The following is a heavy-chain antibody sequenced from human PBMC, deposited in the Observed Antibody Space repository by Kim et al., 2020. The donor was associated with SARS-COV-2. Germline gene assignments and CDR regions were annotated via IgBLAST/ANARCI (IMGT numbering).Heavy chain of an antibody. Sequence: SKTLSLTCTVSGGSISSYYWSWIRQPPGKGLEWIGYIYNSGSTNYNPSLKSRVTISVDTPKNQFSLKLSSATAADTAVYYCARRGLYYYDSSAYRNGAFDIWGQGTMVTVSS. J-gene: IGHJ3*02. V-gene: IGHV4-59*08. CDR2: IYNSGST. D-gene: IGHD3-22*01. CDR1: GGSISSYY. CDR3: ARRGLYYYDSSAYRNGAFDI.